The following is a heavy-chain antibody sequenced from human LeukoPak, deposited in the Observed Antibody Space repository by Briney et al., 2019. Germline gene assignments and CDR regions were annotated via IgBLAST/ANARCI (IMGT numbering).Heavy chain of an antibody. D-gene: IGHD2-2*01. V-gene: IGHV3-48*03. Sequence: PGGSLTLFCAASGFTFSSYEMNWVRQAPGKGVEWVSYISSSGTTIYYGDSVKGLFTISRDNAKNALYLQMNSMRAEDTAVYYCARRYCSSTSCLIDYWGQGTLVTVSS. CDR3: ARRYCSSTSCLIDY. J-gene: IGHJ4*02. CDR2: ISSSGTTI. CDR1: GFTFSSYE.